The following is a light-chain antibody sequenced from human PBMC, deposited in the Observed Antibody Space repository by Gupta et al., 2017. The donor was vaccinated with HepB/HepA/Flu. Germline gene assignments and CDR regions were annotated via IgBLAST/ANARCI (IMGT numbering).Light chain of an antibody. Sequence: QPNLPQPPPLSGDPGPRVTISCTGSSSNIGEGYHGHWYQQVPGESPKLLIYGNHHRPEGGPDRFSSSTSVTSASLAITELQAEEEADYHCQTYDNSLRGNWVFGGGTKLTVL. CDR2: GNH. V-gene: IGLV1-40*01. CDR1: SSNIGEGYH. CDR3: QTYDNSLRGNWV. J-gene: IGLJ3*02.